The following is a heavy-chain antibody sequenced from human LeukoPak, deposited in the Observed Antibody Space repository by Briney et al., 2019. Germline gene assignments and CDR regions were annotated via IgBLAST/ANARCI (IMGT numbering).Heavy chain of an antibody. CDR2: ISWNSGSI. V-gene: IGHV3-9*01. CDR3: AKEDGNYGSGRYYYFDY. J-gene: IGHJ4*02. CDR1: GFTFDDYA. D-gene: IGHD3-10*01. Sequence: GGSLRLSCAASGFTFDDYAMHWVRQAPGKGLEWVSGISWNSGSIGYADSVKGRFTISRDNAKNSLYLQMNSLRAEDTAVYYCAKEDGNYGSGRYYYFDYWGQGTLVTVSS.